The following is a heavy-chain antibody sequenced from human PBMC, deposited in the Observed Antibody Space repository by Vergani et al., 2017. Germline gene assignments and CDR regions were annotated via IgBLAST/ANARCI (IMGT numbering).Heavy chain of an antibody. J-gene: IGHJ4*02. D-gene: IGHD2-2*01. V-gene: IGHV3-73*02. CDR3: SRSGFQGDIVVVPAALDFNY. Sequence: EVQLVESGGGLVQPGGSLKLSCAASGFTFSGSAMHWVRQASGKGLEWVGSIRSKANSYATADAASVKGRLTIARYDSKNTAYLQMNSLQTEDTAVYYCSRSGFQGDIVVVPAALDFNYWGQGTLVTVSS. CDR1: GFTFSGSA. CDR2: IRSKANSYAT.